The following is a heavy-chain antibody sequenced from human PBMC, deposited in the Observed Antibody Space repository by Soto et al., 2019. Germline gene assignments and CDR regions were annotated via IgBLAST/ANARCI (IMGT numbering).Heavy chain of an antibody. CDR1: GGSISSGGYS. Sequence: SETLSLTCTVSGGSISSGGYSWSWIRQPPGKSLEWIGYIYHSGSTYYNPSLKSRVTISVDRSKNQFSLKLSSVTAADTAVYYCARGLNTAAALDYWGQGTLVTVSS. V-gene: IGHV4-30-2*01. CDR2: IYHSGST. D-gene: IGHD6-13*01. CDR3: ARGLNTAAALDY. J-gene: IGHJ4*02.